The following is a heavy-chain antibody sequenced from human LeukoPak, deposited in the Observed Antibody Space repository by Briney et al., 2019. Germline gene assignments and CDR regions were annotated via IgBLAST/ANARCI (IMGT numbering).Heavy chain of an antibody. CDR2: IIPIFGTA. J-gene: IGHJ4*02. V-gene: IGHV1-69*06. D-gene: IGHD3-22*01. CDR3: AKSARRITTIRVLNIGRPYFDY. Sequence: GASVKVSCKAAGGTFSSYAISWVRQAPGQGLEWMGRIIPIFGTANYAQKFQGRVTITADKSTSTAYMELNTLRAEDTAVYYCAKSARRITTIRVLNIGRPYFDYWGQGTLVTVSS. CDR1: GGTFSSYA.